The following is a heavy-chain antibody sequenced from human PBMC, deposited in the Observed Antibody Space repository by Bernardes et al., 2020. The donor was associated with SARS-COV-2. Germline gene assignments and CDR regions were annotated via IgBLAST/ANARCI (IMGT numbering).Heavy chain of an antibody. V-gene: IGHV1-46*01. Sequence: ASMKVSCKASGFTFTSYYMHWVRQAPGQGLEWMGIINPSGDYTSYAQKFQGRVTMTRDTSTTTVYMELSSLRSEDTAVYYCARAYPQTFDYWGQGTTVTVSS. D-gene: IGHD2-2*02. CDR2: INPSGDYT. J-gene: IGHJ4*02. CDR3: ARAYPQTFDY. CDR1: GFTFTSYY.